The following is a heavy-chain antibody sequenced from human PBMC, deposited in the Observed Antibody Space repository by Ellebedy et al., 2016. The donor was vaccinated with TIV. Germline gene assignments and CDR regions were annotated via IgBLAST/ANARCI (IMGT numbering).Heavy chain of an antibody. CDR3: ARTIAELYDSSAFDI. CDR2: IYYSGST. Sequence: MPSETLSLTCTVPGGSISSSSYYWGWIRQPPGKGLEWIGSIYYSGSTNYNPSLNSRVTISVDQSKNQFSLKLSSVTAADTAVYYCARTIAELYDSSAFDIWGQGTMVTVSS. CDR1: GGSISSSSYY. J-gene: IGHJ3*02. V-gene: IGHV4-39*07. D-gene: IGHD3-22*01.